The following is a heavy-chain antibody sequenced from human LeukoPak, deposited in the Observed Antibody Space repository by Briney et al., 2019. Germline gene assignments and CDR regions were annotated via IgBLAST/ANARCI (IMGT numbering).Heavy chain of an antibody. CDR2: INPSGGST. CDR3: ARGCLYYYDSSGYCHFDY. CDR1: GGTFSSYA. V-gene: IGHV1-46*01. Sequence: ASVKVSCKASGGTFSSYAISWVRQAPGQGLEWMGIINPSGGSTSYAQKFQGRVTMTRDTSTSTVYMELSSLRSEDTAVYYCARGCLYYYDSSGYCHFDYWGQGTLVTVSS. J-gene: IGHJ4*02. D-gene: IGHD3-22*01.